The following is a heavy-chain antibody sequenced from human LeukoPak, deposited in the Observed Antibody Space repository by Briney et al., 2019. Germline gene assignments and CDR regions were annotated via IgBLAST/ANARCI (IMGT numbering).Heavy chain of an antibody. CDR2: ISGSGGTT. D-gene: IGHD3-16*01. Sequence: GGALRLSCAASGFTFSSDAMSWVREAPGKGGEWVSAISGSGGTTYYADSVKGGFTLSSDSSRNTVYFQLNNLRVEDTAIYYCAKASWVSSTDAVRWGQGTLVTVSS. CDR3: AKASWVSSTDAVR. J-gene: IGHJ4*02. CDR1: GFTFSSDA. V-gene: IGHV3-23*01.